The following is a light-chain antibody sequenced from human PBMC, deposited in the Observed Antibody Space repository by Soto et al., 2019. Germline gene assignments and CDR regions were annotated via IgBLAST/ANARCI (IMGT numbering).Light chain of an antibody. V-gene: IGKV1-5*01. Sequence: DIQMTQSPSTLSASVGDRVTITGRARQSISSSLAWYQQKPGKAPKVLIYDVSSLESGVPSRFSGSGSGTEFTLTISNLQPQDFETYYCQHYHSYSWTFGHGNKVDIK. J-gene: IGKJ1*01. CDR2: DVS. CDR1: QSISSS. CDR3: QHYHSYSWT.